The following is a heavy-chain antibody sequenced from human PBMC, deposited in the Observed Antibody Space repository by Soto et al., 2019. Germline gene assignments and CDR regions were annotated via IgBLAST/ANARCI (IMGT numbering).Heavy chain of an antibody. CDR3: AIDYGYFDY. CDR1: GFTFSDYF. V-gene: IGHV3-11*01. D-gene: IGHD4-17*01. CDR2: ISSGGSII. Sequence: GGSLRLSCAASGFTFSDYFMSWIRQAPGKGLEWVSYISSGGSIIYYADSVKGRVTISRDNAKNSLYLQMNSLRAEDTAVYYCAIDYGYFDYWGQGTLVTVSS. J-gene: IGHJ4*02.